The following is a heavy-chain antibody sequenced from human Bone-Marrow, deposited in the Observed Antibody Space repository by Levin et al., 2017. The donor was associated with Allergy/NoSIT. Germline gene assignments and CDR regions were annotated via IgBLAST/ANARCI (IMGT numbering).Heavy chain of an antibody. CDR3: ARGGDPDYFDS. Sequence: SETLSLTCTVSGGSITRHTYYWGWVRQPPGKGLEWIGSIYYTGSTYYNPSLKSRVTITVDTSKSQFSLKLTSVTAADTAVYFCARGGDPDYFDSWGQGTLVTISS. J-gene: IGHJ4*02. V-gene: IGHV4-39*01. D-gene: IGHD2-21*02. CDR2: IYYTGST. CDR1: GGSITRHTYY.